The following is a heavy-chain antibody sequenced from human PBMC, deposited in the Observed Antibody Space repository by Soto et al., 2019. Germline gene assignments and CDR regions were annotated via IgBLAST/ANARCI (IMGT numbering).Heavy chain of an antibody. J-gene: IGHJ4*02. CDR2: INPNSGGT. CDR3: ATSGYDSRPFDY. V-gene: IGHV1-2*04. Sequence: ASVKVSCKASGYTFTGYYIHWVRQAPGQGLEWMGWINPNSGGTNYAQKFQGWVTMTRDTSISTAYMELSRLRSDDTAVYYCATSGYDSRPFDYWGQGTLVTVSS. CDR1: GYTFTGYY. D-gene: IGHD3-22*01.